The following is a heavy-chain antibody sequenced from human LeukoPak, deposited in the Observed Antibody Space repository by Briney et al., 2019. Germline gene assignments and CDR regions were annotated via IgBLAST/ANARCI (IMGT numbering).Heavy chain of an antibody. CDR3: ARDDDGFSGSSPHDY. CDR1: GFTFSSYS. J-gene: IGHJ4*02. D-gene: IGHD1-26*01. V-gene: IGHV3-21*01. CDR2: IRSSSSYI. Sequence: GGSLRLSCAASGFTFSSYSMNWVRQAPGKGLEWVSSIRSSSSYIYYADSVKGRFTISRDNAKNSLYLQMNSLRAEDTAVYYCARDDDGFSGSSPHDYWGQGTLVTVSS.